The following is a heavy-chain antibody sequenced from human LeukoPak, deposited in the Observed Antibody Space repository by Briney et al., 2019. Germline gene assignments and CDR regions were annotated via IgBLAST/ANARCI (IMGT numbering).Heavy chain of an antibody. CDR2: INHSGST. D-gene: IGHD5-18*01. J-gene: IGHJ6*02. CDR1: GGSFSGYY. Sequence: PSETLSLTCAVYGGSFSGYYWSWIRQPPGKGLEWIGEINHSGSTNYNPSLKSRVPISVDTSKNQFSLQLRSVTAADTAVYYCARVDTAMVTGAYYYYYGMDVWGQGTTVTVSS. V-gene: IGHV4-34*01. CDR3: ARVDTAMVTGAYYYYYGMDV.